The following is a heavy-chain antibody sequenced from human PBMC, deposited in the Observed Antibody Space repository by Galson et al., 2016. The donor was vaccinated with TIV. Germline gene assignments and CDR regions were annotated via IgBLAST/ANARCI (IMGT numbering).Heavy chain of an antibody. V-gene: IGHV6-1*01. D-gene: IGHD3-10*01. CDR3: ARGGDYGSDDYYVNWFDP. Sequence: CAISGDSVSSNSATWNRIRQSPSRGLEWLGRAYYRPKWYNDYADSVTGRIAIKPDTARNQFSLQLYSVTPEDTAVYYCARGGDYGSDDYYVNWFDPWGQGTLVTVSS. CDR2: AYYRPKWYN. CDR1: GDSVSSNSAT. J-gene: IGHJ5*02.